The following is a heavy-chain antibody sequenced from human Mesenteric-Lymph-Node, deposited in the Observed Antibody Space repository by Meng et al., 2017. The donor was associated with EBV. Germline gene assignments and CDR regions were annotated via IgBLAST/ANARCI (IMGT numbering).Heavy chain of an antibody. CDR3: AGRGFYTLFDY. J-gene: IGHJ4*02. CDR1: GGFISRSGFY. CDR2: VSYSGTT. V-gene: IGHV4-39*07. D-gene: IGHD3-3*01. Sequence: QLPPEELGPGLVKPSETLSLPCPVAGGFISRSGFYWGWIRQPPGKGLEWIGRVSYSGTTSYNPSLRSRVTISADTSKNQFSLRLTSLTAADTAIYYCAGRGFYTLFDYWGQGTLVTVSS.